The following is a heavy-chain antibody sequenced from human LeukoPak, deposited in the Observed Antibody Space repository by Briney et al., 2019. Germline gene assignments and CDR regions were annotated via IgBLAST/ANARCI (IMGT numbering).Heavy chain of an antibody. CDR3: ALGSITCCGSNWLDP. Sequence: GESLKISCKGSGYNFANYWIGWVRQMPGKGLEWMGVIYGGDSETRYSPSFKGQVTISADKSISTAYLQWSSLKASDTAMYYCALGSITCCGSNWLDPWGQGTLVTVPS. J-gene: IGHJ5*02. V-gene: IGHV5-51*01. D-gene: IGHD2-2*01. CDR1: GYNFANYW. CDR2: IYGGDSET.